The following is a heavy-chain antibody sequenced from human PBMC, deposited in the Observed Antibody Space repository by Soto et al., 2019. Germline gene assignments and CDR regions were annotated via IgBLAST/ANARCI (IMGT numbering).Heavy chain of an antibody. J-gene: IGHJ6*02. D-gene: IGHD2-15*01. CDR1: GFTFSSYG. CDR2: IWYDGSNK. CDR3: AREEYCSGGSCGYGMDV. Sequence: ESGGGVVQPGRSLRLSCAASGFTFSSYGMHWVRQAPGKGLEWVAVIWYDGSNKYYADSVKGRFTISGDNSKNTLYLQMNSLRAEDTAVYYCAREEYCSGGSCGYGMDVWGQGTTVTVSS. V-gene: IGHV3-33*01.